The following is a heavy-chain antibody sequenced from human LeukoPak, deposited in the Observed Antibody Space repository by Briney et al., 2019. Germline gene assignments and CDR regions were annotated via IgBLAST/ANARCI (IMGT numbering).Heavy chain of an antibody. CDR1: GGSVSSGISY. CDR2: ISDSGGS. CDR3: ARVPAAGRGPDY. J-gene: IGHJ4*02. D-gene: IGHD6-13*01. Sequence: DTLSLTCSVSGGSVSSGISYWSWIRQPPGEGLEWIAYISDSGGSDYNPSLRGRVTISLDTSKNQFSLRLTSVTAADTAVYYCARVPAAGRGPDYWGQGTLVTVSS. V-gene: IGHV4-61*01.